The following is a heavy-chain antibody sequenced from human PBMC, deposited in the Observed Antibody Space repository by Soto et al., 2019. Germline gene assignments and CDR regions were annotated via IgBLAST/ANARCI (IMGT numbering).Heavy chain of an antibody. CDR3: ARDQGGSFYY. CDR1: GDTVSTYT. V-gene: IGHV1-18*01. CDR2: ISAYNGNT. J-gene: IGHJ4*02. D-gene: IGHD1-26*01. Sequence: GASVKVSCKASGDTVSTYTITWMRQAPGQGLEWMGWISAYNGNTNYAQKLQGRVTMTTDTSTSTAYMELRSLRSDDTAVYYCARDQGGSFYYWGQGTLVTVSS.